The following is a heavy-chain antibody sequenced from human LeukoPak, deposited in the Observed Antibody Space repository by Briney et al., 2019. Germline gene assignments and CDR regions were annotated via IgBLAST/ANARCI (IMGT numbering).Heavy chain of an antibody. CDR1: GFTFSSYG. CDR3: ARDYSSSWRFDY. V-gene: IGHV3-30*02. Sequence: GGSLRLSCAASGFTFSSYGMHWVRQAPGKGLEWVAFIRYDGSNKYYADSVKGRFTISRDNSKNTLYLQMNSLRAEDTAVYYCARDYSSSWRFDYWGQGTLVTVSS. D-gene: IGHD6-13*01. CDR2: IRYDGSNK. J-gene: IGHJ4*02.